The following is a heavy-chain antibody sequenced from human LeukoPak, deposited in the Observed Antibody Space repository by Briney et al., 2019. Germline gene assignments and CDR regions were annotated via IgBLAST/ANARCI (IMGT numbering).Heavy chain of an antibody. CDR1: GFTFDDYA. D-gene: IGHD3-22*01. V-gene: IGHV3-9*01. J-gene: IGHJ4*02. CDR2: ISWNSGSI. CDR3: AKGPYYYDSSGYTETLLGGYFDY. Sequence: GGSLRLSCAASGFTFDDYAMHWVRQAPGKGLEWVSGISWNSGSIGYADSVKGRFTISRDNAKNSLYLQMNSLRAEDTALYYCAKGPYYYDSSGYTETLLGGYFDYWGQGTLVTVSS.